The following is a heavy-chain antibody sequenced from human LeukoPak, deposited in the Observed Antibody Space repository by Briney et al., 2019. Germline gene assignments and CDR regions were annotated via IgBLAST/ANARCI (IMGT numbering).Heavy chain of an antibody. J-gene: IGHJ6*03. CDR1: GGSISSSSYY. V-gene: IGHV4-39*07. D-gene: IGHD5-18*01. CDR3: ARIREQLWFVYYYYYMDV. CDR2: IYYSGST. Sequence: SETLSLTCTVSGGSISSSSYYWGWIRQPPGKGLEWIGSIYYSGSTNYNPSLKSRVTISVDTSKNQFSLKLSSVTAADTAVYYCARIREQLWFVYYYYYMDVWGKGTTVTVSS.